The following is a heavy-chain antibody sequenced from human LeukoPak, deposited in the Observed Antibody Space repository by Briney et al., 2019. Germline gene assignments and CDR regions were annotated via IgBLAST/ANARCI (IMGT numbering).Heavy chain of an antibody. V-gene: IGHV4-59*08. CDR2: IYYSGSA. Sequence: PSETLSLTCTVSGGSISRYYWSWIRQPPGKGPEWIGHIYYSGSANYNPSLKSRVTISIDTSKNQFSLKLSSVTAADTAMYYCARHIGRVLPFDYWGQGTLVTVSS. CDR3: ARHIGRVLPFDY. D-gene: IGHD3-10*01. CDR1: GGSISRYY. J-gene: IGHJ4*02.